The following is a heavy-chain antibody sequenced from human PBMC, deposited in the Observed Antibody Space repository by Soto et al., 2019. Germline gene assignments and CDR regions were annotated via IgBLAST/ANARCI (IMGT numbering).Heavy chain of an antibody. D-gene: IGHD5-18*01. V-gene: IGHV4-59*08. CDR2: IYHSGTT. J-gene: IGHJ4*02. CDR3: ARVDVDTAMAFDY. Sequence: PSETLSLTCTVSGDSVSGNYWSWIRQPPGKGLEWIGYIYHSGTTYYHPSLKSRVTISVDGSKNQFSLKLSSVTAADTAVYYCARVDVDTAMAFDYWGQGTQVTVS. CDR1: GDSVSGNY.